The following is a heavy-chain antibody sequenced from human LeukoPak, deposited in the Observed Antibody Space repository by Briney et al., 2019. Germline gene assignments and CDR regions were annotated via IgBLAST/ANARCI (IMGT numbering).Heavy chain of an antibody. J-gene: IGHJ4*02. V-gene: IGHV3-48*01. D-gene: IGHD3-16*01. CDR1: GLTFSSYS. CDR3: VRDQGGAVSY. CDR2: ISSLSGTI. Sequence: GGSLTLSCVASGLTFSSYSMNWVRQAAGKGLEGVSYISSLSGTIHYADSVTGRFIISRDNAKNSLFLQMNSLRAEDTAVCYCVRDQGGAVSYWGQGTLVTVSS.